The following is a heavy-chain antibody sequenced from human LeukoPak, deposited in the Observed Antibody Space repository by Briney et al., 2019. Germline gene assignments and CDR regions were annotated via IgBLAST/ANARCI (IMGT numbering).Heavy chain of an antibody. CDR3: AKGSKALVFTRDHYMDV. Sequence: GGSLRLSCAASGFTFSSYGMHWVRQAPGKGLEWVSYISSSSSTIYYADSVKGRFTISRDNAKNSLYLQLNSLRAEDTAVYYCAKGSKALVFTRDHYMDVWGRGTTVTFSS. D-gene: IGHD3-9*01. J-gene: IGHJ6*03. V-gene: IGHV3-48*01. CDR2: ISSSSSTI. CDR1: GFTFSSYG.